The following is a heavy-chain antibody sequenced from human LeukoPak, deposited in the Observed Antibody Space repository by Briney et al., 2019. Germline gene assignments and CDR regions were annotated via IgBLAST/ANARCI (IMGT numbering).Heavy chain of an antibody. D-gene: IGHD3-22*01. Sequence: GGSLRLSCAASGFTFSSYGMHWVRQAPGKGLEWVAFIRYDGSDKYYADSVKGRFTISRDYSKDTLYLQMNSLRAEDTAVYYCARESESYDSSGSTFGYWGQGTLVTVSS. V-gene: IGHV3-30*02. CDR1: GFTFSSYG. J-gene: IGHJ4*02. CDR3: ARESESYDSSGSTFGY. CDR2: IRYDGSDK.